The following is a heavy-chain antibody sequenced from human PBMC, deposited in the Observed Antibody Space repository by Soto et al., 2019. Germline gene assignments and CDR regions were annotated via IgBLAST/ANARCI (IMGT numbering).Heavy chain of an antibody. Sequence: GGSLRLSCAASGFSFVNYAMNWVRQAPGKGLEWVSGLSGSGTSTYYADSVKGRFTISRDNSRDTLFLQMNSLTADDTAVYYCAKDDVVVVAATSDDYYYYGMDFWGQGTTVTGSS. J-gene: IGHJ6*02. CDR3: AKDDVVVVAATSDDYYYYGMDF. CDR1: GFSFVNYA. D-gene: IGHD2-15*01. CDR2: LSGSGTST. V-gene: IGHV3-23*01.